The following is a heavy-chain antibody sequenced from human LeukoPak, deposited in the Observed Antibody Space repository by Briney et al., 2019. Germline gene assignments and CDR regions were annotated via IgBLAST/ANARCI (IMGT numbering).Heavy chain of an antibody. J-gene: IGHJ4*02. D-gene: IGHD3-22*01. CDR1: GFIFGSYG. V-gene: IGHV3-30*02. Sequence: GGSLRLSCAASGFIFGSYGMHWVRQPPGKGLEWVAFIRSDGSDKHYTASVKGRFTISRDNSKNTLYLQMNSLRPEDTAMYYCAKHDSSSDFWGQGTLVTVSS. CDR3: AKHDSSSDF. CDR2: IRSDGSDK.